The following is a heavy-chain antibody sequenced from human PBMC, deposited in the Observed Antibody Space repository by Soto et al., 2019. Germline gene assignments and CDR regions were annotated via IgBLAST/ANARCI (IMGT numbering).Heavy chain of an antibody. J-gene: IGHJ6*02. CDR2: INHSGNT. V-gene: IGHV4-34*01. CDR1: GGSFSGYH. CDR3: ASSSLYGMDV. Sequence: PSETLSLTCAVYGGSFSGYHWSWIRQPPGKGLEWIVEINHSGNTSYNPSLKSRVIISIDTSKNHFFRKVCSVTAADTAVYYCASSSLYGMDVWAKGPRASSP.